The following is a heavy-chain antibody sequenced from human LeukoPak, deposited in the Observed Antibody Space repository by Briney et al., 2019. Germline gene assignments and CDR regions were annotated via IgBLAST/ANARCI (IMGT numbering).Heavy chain of an antibody. V-gene: IGHV4-59*01. CDR2: IYYSGST. D-gene: IGHD4-23*01. J-gene: IGHJ3*02. CDR1: GGSISSYY. CDR3: ARTPRYGGAFDI. Sequence: PSETLSLTCTVSGGSISSYYWSWIRQPPGKGLEWIGYIYYSGSTNYNPSLKSRVTISVDTSKNQFSLKLSSVTAADTAVYYCARTPRYGGAFDIWGQGTMVTVSS.